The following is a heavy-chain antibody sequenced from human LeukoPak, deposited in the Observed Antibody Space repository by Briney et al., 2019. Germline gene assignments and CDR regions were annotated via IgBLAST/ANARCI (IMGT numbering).Heavy chain of an antibody. Sequence: PSETLSLTCTVSGYSISSGYYWGWIRQPPGKGLEWIGSIYYSGSTYYNPSLKSRVTISVDTSKNQFSLKLSSVTAADTAVYYCARGVRTVTTSHIDYWGQGTLVTVSS. V-gene: IGHV4-38-2*02. CDR2: IYYSGST. J-gene: IGHJ4*02. D-gene: IGHD4-17*01. CDR3: ARGVRTVTTSHIDY. CDR1: GYSISSGYY.